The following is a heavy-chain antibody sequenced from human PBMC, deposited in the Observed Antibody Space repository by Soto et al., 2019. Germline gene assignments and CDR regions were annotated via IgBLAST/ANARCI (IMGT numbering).Heavy chain of an antibody. Sequence: PGGFLRLSCTASGFAFNDRWIHWVRQAPGKGLVWVSRIDGPASTTNYADSVKGRFTTSRDNAKNIAFLHMNSLTDEDTAVYYCARGGAMGVDYWGQGTLVTVS. V-gene: IGHV3-74*01. J-gene: IGHJ4*02. CDR2: IDGPASTT. D-gene: IGHD1-26*01. CDR1: GFAFNDRW. CDR3: ARGGAMGVDY.